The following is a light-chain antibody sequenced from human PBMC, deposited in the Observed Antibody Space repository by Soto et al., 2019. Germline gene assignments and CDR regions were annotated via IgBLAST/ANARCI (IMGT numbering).Light chain of an antibody. V-gene: IGKV1-39*01. Sequence: DLQMTQSPSSLSASVGDRVTITCRASQSISSYLNWYQQKPGKAPKLLIYAASSLQSGVPSRFSGSGSGTDFTLTISSLQPEDFATYYCQQSYSTQCTFGQGTKLEIK. CDR1: QSISSY. J-gene: IGKJ2*02. CDR3: QQSYSTQCT. CDR2: AAS.